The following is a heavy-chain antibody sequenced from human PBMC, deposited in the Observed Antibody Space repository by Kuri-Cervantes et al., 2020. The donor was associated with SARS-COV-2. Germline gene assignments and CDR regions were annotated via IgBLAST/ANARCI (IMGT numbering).Heavy chain of an antibody. D-gene: IGHD3-16*02. CDR3: ARTSLAVQWYSDL. CDR1: GFTVSSNY. CDR2: INSDGSST. Sequence: GGSLRLSCAASGFTVSSNYMSWVRQAPGKGLVWVSRINSDGSSTSYADSVKGRFTISRDNAKNTLYLQMNSLRAEDTAVYYCARTSLAVQWYSDLWGRGTLVTVSS. V-gene: IGHV3-74*01. J-gene: IGHJ2*01.